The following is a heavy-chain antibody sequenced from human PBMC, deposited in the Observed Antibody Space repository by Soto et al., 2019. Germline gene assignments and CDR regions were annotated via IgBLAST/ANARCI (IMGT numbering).Heavy chain of an antibody. CDR2: IIPMLRMA. Sequence: QVQLVQSGAEVKKPGSSVKVSCSASAGTFDSYTISWVRQVPGQGLEWMGRIIPMLRMAIFAQNFQGIVTMSADESTSTAYMVLSSLRSEDTAVYFCATTYGSGSPHFDHWGQGTPVTVTS. CDR1: AGTFDSYT. D-gene: IGHD3-10*01. CDR3: ATTYGSGSPHFDH. V-gene: IGHV1-69*02. J-gene: IGHJ4*02.